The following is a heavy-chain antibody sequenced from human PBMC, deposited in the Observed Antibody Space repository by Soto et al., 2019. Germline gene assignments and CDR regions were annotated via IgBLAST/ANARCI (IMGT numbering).Heavy chain of an antibody. Sequence: QVQLVQSGAEVKKPGASVKVSCTASGYTFTSYGISWVRQAPGQGLEWMGWISPYNGNTNYAQKLQGRVTMTTDTSTSTAYMDLRSLRSDDTAVYYWAMSLWRRLDPDDAFDIWGQGTMVTVSS. V-gene: IGHV1-18*01. CDR2: ISPYNGNT. CDR3: AMSLWRRLDPDDAFDI. D-gene: IGHD3-10*01. J-gene: IGHJ3*02. CDR1: GYTFTSYG.